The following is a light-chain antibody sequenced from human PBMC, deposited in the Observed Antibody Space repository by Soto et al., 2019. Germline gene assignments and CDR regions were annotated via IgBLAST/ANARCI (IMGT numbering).Light chain of an antibody. CDR2: DVS. CDR3: CSYAGSYTWV. Sequence: QSALTQPRSVSGSPGQSVTISCTGTSSDFGGYNYVSWYRQHPGKAPKLMIYDVSKRPSGVPDRFSGSKSGNTASLTISGLQAEDEADYYCCSYAGSYTWVFVTGTKVTVL. CDR1: SSDFGGYNY. J-gene: IGLJ1*01. V-gene: IGLV2-11*01.